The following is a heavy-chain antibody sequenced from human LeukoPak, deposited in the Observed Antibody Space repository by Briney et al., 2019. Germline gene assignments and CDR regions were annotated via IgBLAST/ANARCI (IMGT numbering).Heavy chain of an antibody. CDR1: GFTFSTFG. Sequence: PGGSLRLSCAASGFTFSTFGMDWVRQAPGKGLEWVAVISSDGGNKHYAGSVKGRFTISRDNSKNTLSLQMNSLRAEDTAVYYCAKDQAAYGDYDFDYWGQGTLVPVSP. J-gene: IGHJ4*02. V-gene: IGHV3-30*18. D-gene: IGHD4-17*01. CDR2: ISSDGGNK. CDR3: AKDQAAYGDYDFDY.